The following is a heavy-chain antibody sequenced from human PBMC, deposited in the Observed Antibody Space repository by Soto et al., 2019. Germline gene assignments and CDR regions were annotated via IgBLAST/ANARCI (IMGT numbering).Heavy chain of an antibody. CDR1: GFTVSSNY. CDR3: ARASYYYDSSGYRGLYFDY. Sequence: GSLRLSCAASGFTVSSNYMSWVRQAPGKGLEWVSVIYSGGSTYYADSVKGRFTISRDNSKNTLYLQMNSLRAEDTAVYYCARASYYYDSSGYRGLYFDYWGQGTLVTVSS. J-gene: IGHJ4*02. D-gene: IGHD3-22*01. V-gene: IGHV3-66*01. CDR2: IYSGGST.